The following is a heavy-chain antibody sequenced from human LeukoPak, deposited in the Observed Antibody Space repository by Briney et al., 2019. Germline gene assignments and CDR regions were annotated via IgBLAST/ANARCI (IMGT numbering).Heavy chain of an antibody. V-gene: IGHV1-69*13. CDR1: GYTFTSYG. J-gene: IGHJ6*02. D-gene: IGHD2-21*02. Sequence: GASVKVSCKASGYTFTSYGISWVRQAPGQGLEWMGGIIPIFGTANYAQKFQGRVTITADESTSTAYMELSSLRSEDTAVYYCAFGGGDYYYYYYGMDVWGQGTTVTVSS. CDR2: IIPIFGTA. CDR3: AFGGGDYYYYYYGMDV.